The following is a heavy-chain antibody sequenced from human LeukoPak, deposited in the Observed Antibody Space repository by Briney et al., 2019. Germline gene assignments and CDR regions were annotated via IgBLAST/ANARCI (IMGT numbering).Heavy chain of an antibody. CDR3: ARLGTFLIDY. CDR1: GGSISSYY. CDR2: INHSGST. D-gene: IGHD2/OR15-2a*01. J-gene: IGHJ4*02. V-gene: IGHV4-34*01. Sequence: TSSETLSLTCTVSGGSISSYYWSWIRQPPGKGLEWIGEINHSGSTNYNPSLKSRVTISVDTSKNQFSLKLSSVTAADTAVYYCARLGTFLIDYWGQGTLVTVSS.